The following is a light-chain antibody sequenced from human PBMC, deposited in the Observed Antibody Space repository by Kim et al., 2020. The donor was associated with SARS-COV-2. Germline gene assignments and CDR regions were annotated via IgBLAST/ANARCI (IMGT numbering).Light chain of an antibody. Sequence: ASVGDRVTISCRASQSISSWLAWYQQKPGKAPKLLIYKTSSLESGVPSRFSGSGSGTEFTLTISSLQPDDFATYYCQQYNSYSPYSFGQGTKLEI. CDR3: QQYNSYSPYS. J-gene: IGKJ2*03. CDR2: KTS. CDR1: QSISSW. V-gene: IGKV1-5*03.